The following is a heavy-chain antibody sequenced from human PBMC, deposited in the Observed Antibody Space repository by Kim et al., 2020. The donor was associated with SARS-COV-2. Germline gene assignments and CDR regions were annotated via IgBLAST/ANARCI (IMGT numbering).Heavy chain of an antibody. CDR2: ST. D-gene: IGHD2-21*01. Sequence: STNYNPSLKSRVTMSVDTSKNQFSLKLSSVTAADTAVYYCARDQGGVVAPWGQGTLVTVSS. V-gene: IGHV4-4*07. J-gene: IGHJ5*02. CDR3: ARDQGGVVAP.